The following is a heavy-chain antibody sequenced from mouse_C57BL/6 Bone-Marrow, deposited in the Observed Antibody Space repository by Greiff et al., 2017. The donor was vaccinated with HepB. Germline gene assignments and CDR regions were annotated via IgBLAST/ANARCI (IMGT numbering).Heavy chain of an antibody. CDR2: ISDGGSYT. J-gene: IGHJ3*01. CDR1: GFTFSSYA. CDR3: ARDLGSTMPSWFAY. D-gene: IGHD2-1*01. Sequence: EVHLVESGGGLVKPGGSLKLSCAASGFTFSSYAMSWVRQTPEKRLEWVATISDGGSYTYYPDNVKGRFTISRDNAKNNLYLQMSHLKSEDTAMYYCARDLGSTMPSWFAYWGQGTLVTVSA. V-gene: IGHV5-4*01.